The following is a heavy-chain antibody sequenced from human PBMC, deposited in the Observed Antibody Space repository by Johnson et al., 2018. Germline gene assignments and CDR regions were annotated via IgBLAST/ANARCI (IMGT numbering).Heavy chain of an antibody. D-gene: IGHD4-17*01. CDR3: ARADYGDYSGYFQH. J-gene: IGHJ1*01. V-gene: IGHV3-33*01. Sequence: VQLVESGGGFTKPGRSLRLSCAASGFTFSSYGMHWVRQAPGKGLEWVAVIWYDGSNKYYADSVKGRFTISRDNSKNTLYLQMNSLRAEDTAVYYCARADYGDYSGYFQHWGQGTLVTVSS. CDR1: GFTFSSYG. CDR2: IWYDGSNK.